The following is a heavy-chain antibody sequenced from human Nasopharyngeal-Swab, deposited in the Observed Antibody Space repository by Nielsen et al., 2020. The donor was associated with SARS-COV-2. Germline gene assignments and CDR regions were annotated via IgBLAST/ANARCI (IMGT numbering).Heavy chain of an antibody. Sequence: GGSLRLSCAASGFTFSSYSMNWVRQAPGKGLEWVSYISSSSSTIYYADSVKGRFTISRDNAKNSLYLQMNSLRDEDTAVYYCARAAIMVPRKTYYYGMDVWGQGTTVTVSS. CDR3: ARAAIMVPRKTYYYGMDV. J-gene: IGHJ6*02. CDR2: ISSSSSTI. D-gene: IGHD3-10*01. CDR1: GFTFSSYS. V-gene: IGHV3-48*02.